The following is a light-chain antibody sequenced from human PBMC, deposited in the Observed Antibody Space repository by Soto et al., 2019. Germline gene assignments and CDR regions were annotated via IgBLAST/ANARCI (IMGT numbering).Light chain of an antibody. V-gene: IGKV2-28*01. CDR1: QSLLHSDGYKY. J-gene: IGKJ5*01. Sequence: DIVMTQSPRSLPVTPGEPASISCRSSQSLLHSDGYKYLDWYLQKPGQSPQLLIYLGSNRASGVPDRFSGSGSATDFTLTISRVEAEDVGVYYCMQALQTPTFGQGTRLEIK. CDR3: MQALQTPT. CDR2: LGS.